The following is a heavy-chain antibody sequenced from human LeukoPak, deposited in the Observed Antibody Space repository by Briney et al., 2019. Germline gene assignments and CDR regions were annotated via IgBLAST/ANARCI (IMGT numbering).Heavy chain of an antibody. CDR3: ARDGTVTTNYYYYGMDV. J-gene: IGHJ6*02. D-gene: IGHD4-17*01. Sequence: SETLSLTCTVSGGSINSYYWSWIRQPAGKGLEWIGRIYTSGSTNYNPSLKSRVTMSVDTSKNQFSLKLSSVTAADTAVYYCARDGTVTTNYYYYGMDVWGQGTTVTVSS. CDR1: GGSINSYY. CDR2: IYTSGST. V-gene: IGHV4-4*07.